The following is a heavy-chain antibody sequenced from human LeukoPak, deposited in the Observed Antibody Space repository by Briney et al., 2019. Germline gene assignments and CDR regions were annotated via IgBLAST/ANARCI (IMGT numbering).Heavy chain of an antibody. CDR3: ARAIQEYYFDY. CDR2: IYYSGST. CDR1: GGSISSYY. D-gene: IGHD1-1*01. J-gene: IGHJ4*02. V-gene: IGHV4-59*01. Sequence: PSETLSLTCTVSGGSISSYYWSWIRQPPGKGLEWIGYIYYSGSTNYNPSLKSRVTISVDTSKNQFSLKLSSVTAADTAVYYCARAIQEYYFDYWGQGTLVTVSS.